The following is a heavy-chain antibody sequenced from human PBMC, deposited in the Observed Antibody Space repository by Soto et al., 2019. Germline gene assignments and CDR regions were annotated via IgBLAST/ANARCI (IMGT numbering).Heavy chain of an antibody. D-gene: IGHD3-16*01. CDR2: IYSGGST. CDR1: GFTVSSNY. J-gene: IGHJ4*02. Sequence: GGSLRLSCAASGFTVSSNYMSWVRQAPGKGLEWVSVIYSGGSTYYADSVKGRFTISRHNSKNTLYLQMNSLRAEDTAVYYCARLALYDYIWGSYDYWGQGTLVTVSS. CDR3: ARLALYDYIWGSYDY. V-gene: IGHV3-53*04.